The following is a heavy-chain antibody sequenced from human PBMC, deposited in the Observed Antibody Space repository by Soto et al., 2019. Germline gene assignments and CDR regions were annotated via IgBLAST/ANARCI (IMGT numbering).Heavy chain of an antibody. V-gene: IGHV1-46*01. CDR2: INPSGGGT. Sequence: QVQLVQSGGEVKKPGTSVKISCKTSGYTFTSHYIHWVRRAPGRGLQWMGIINPSGGGTNYAQRFRGRVSMARDTSTSTVRLDLSSLTSDDTAVYYCARAADISGHYTDSWGQGALITVSP. CDR1: GYTFTSHY. J-gene: IGHJ4*02. D-gene: IGHD2-2*02. CDR3: ARAADISGHYTDS.